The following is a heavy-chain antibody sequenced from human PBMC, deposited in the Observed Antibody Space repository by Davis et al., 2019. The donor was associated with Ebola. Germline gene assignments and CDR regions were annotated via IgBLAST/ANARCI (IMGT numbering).Heavy chain of an antibody. CDR2: ISRSGDA. J-gene: IGHJ4*02. Sequence: GESLKISCAVSGVTFRNYVMSWVRQAPGKGLEWISYISRSGDAYYADSVKGRFITSRDNARNSLDLQMNNLRVEDTAVYHCVPGTWIRGQGILVTVSS. CDR1: GVTFRNYV. CDR3: VPGTWI. D-gene: IGHD5-18*01. V-gene: IGHV3-48*03.